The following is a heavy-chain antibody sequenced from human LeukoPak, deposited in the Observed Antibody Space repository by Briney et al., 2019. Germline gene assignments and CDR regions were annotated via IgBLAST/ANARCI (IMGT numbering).Heavy chain of an antibody. CDR1: GYTFTTYG. CDR2: INTNTGSP. V-gene: IGHV7-4-1*02. CDR3: ARDGIIGVGDALDI. D-gene: IGHD2/OR15-2a*01. Sequence: ASVKVSCKASGYTFTTYGINWVRQAPGQGLEWMGWINTNTGSPTYAQGFTGRFVFSLDTSVSTAYLQISSLKAEDTAVYYCARDGIIGVGDALDIWGQGTMVTVSS. J-gene: IGHJ3*02.